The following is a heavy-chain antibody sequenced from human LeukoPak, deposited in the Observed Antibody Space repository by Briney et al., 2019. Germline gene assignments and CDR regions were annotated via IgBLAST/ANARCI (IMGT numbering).Heavy chain of an antibody. CDR2: ISSSGSTI. Sequence: PGGSLRLSCVASGFTFEDYGMSWVRQAPGKGLEWVSYISSSGSTIYYADSVKGRFTISRDNAKNSLYLQMNSLRAEDTAVYYCARVDEVGEANPWGQGTLVTVSS. CDR1: GFTFEDYG. CDR3: ARVDEVGEANP. J-gene: IGHJ5*02. V-gene: IGHV3-48*03. D-gene: IGHD2-2*01.